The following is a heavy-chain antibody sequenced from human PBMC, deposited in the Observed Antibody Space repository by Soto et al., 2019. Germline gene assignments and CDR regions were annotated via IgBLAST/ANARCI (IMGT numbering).Heavy chain of an antibody. CDR3: ARFKLGEDY. V-gene: IGHV1-69*02. J-gene: IGHJ4*02. D-gene: IGHD3-16*01. CDR1: GGTFSNYT. Sequence: QVQLVQSGAEVKKPGSSVKVSCKASGGTFSNYTITWVRQAPGQGLEWMGRIIPILGLANYAQKFRGRVTITAEKSTTTAYMELRSLRSEDTAMYYCARFKLGEDYWGQGTLVTVSS. CDR2: IIPILGLA.